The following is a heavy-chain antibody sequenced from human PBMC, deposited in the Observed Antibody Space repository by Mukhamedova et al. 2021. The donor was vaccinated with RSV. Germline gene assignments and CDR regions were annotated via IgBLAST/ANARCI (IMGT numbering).Heavy chain of an antibody. Sequence: GLEWIGEIYHSGSTNYNPSLKSRVTISVDKSKNQFSLKLSSVTAADTAVYYCSRDSPDCSSTSCFSFWGQGTLVTVSS. CDR2: IYHSGST. CDR3: SRDSPDCSSTSCFSF. D-gene: IGHD2-2*01. J-gene: IGHJ4*02. V-gene: IGHV4-4*02.